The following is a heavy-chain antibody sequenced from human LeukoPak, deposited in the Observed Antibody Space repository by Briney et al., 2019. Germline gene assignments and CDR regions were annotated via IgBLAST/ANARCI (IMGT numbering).Heavy chain of an antibody. V-gene: IGHV3-7*01. J-gene: IGHJ4*02. CDR2: INQGGSET. CDR3: GQDY. Sequence: GGSLRLSCAASGFTFSSYSMNWVRQAPGKGLEWVANINQGGSETNYVDSVKGRFTISRDNAKNSVYLQMNSLRVDDTAVYYCGQDYWGQGTLVAVSP. CDR1: GFTFSSYS.